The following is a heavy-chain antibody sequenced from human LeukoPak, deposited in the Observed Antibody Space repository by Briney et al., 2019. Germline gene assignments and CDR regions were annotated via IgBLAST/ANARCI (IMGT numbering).Heavy chain of an antibody. V-gene: IGHV3-33*01. D-gene: IGHD3-22*01. CDR3: ATYYYDSGGFHFHH. CDR2: IWYDGSNK. Sequence: GTSLRLSCAASGFTFSTYGMHWVRQAPGKGLEWVAVIWYDGSNKYYADSVKGRFTISRDNSRNTLYLQMGSLRAEDMAVYYCATYYYDSGGFHFHHWGQGTLVTVSS. J-gene: IGHJ1*01. CDR1: GFTFSTYG.